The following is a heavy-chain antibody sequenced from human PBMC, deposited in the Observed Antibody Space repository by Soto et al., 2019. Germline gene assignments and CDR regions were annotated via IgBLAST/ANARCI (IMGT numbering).Heavy chain of an antibody. D-gene: IGHD1-1*01. Sequence: SETLSLTCTVSVGSFSSSTFYWGWVLQPPGKGLEWIGSISYGGSTYYIPSLKSRVTMSVDTSTNQLSLNLNSVTAADTALYFCARHRRETGTYAQPLDSWGQGTLVTVSS. CDR3: ARHRRETGTYAQPLDS. V-gene: IGHV4-39*01. CDR1: VGSFSSSTFY. CDR2: ISYGGST. J-gene: IGHJ4*02.